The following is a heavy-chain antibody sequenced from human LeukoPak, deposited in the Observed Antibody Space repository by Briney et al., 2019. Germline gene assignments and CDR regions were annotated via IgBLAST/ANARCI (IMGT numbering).Heavy chain of an antibody. CDR2: IYHSGST. CDR1: GGSFSGYY. J-gene: IGHJ5*02. V-gene: IGHV4-34*01. CDR3: ARIYSSSWFLNWFDP. D-gene: IGHD6-13*01. Sequence: SETLSLTCAVYGGSFSGYYWSWIRQPPGKGLECIGTIYHSGSTYYNPSLKSRVTISVDTSKNQFSLKLNSVTAADTAVYYCARIYSSSWFLNWFDPWGQGTLVTVSS.